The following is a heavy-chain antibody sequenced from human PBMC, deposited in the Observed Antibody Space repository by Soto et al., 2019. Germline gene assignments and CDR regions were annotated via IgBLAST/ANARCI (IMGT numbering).Heavy chain of an antibody. CDR3: ARVSILPHYYYYGMDV. D-gene: IGHD3-16*02. J-gene: IGHJ6*02. V-gene: IGHV1-69*13. CDR1: GGTFSSYA. Sequence: GASVKVSCKTSGGTFSSYAINWVRQAPGQGLEWMGGIIPIFGTANYAQKFQGRVTITAEESTSTAYMELSSLRSEDTAVYYCARVSILPHYYYYGMDVWGQGTTVTV. CDR2: IIPIFGTA.